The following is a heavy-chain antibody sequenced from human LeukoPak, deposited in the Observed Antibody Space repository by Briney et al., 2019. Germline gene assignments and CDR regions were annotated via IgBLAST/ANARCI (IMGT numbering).Heavy chain of an antibody. J-gene: IGHJ4*02. D-gene: IGHD1-26*01. CDR2: MNPNSGNT. V-gene: IGHV1-8*03. CDR1: GYTFTSYD. Sequence: ASVKVTCKASGYTFTSYDINWVRQATGQGLEWMGWMNPNSGNTGYAQKFQGRVTITRNTSISTAYMELSSLRAEDTAVYCARDFSSGSYYGDYYFDYWGQGTLVTVSS. CDR3: ARDFSSGSYYGDYYFDY.